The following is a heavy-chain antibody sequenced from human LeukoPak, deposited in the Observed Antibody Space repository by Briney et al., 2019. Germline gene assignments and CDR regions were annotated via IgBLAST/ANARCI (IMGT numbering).Heavy chain of an antibody. J-gene: IGHJ5*02. CDR1: GFTLNCYG. CDR2: ISGSSGTT. Sequence: GGSLRLSCAASGFTLNCYGMSWVRQAPGKGLEWVSAISGSSGTTYYADSVRGRFTISRDNSKNTLYLQMNSLRAEDTAVYYCAKSKEDCCGSFDPWGQGTLVTVSS. CDR3: AKSKEDCCGSFDP. D-gene: IGHD2-15*01. V-gene: IGHV3-23*01.